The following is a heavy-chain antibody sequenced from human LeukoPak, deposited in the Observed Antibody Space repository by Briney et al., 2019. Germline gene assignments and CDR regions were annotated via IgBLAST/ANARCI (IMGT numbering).Heavy chain of an antibody. CDR2: ISSNGGST. CDR3: VKGRGITMVRGVIGYYGMDV. J-gene: IGHJ6*04. D-gene: IGHD3-10*01. Sequence: GGSLRLSCSASGFTFSSYAMHWVRQAPGKGLEYVSAISSNGGSTYYADSVKGRFTISRDNSKNTLYLQMSSLRAEDTAVYYCVKGRGITMVRGVIGYYGMDVWGKGTTVTVSS. CDR1: GFTFSSYA. V-gene: IGHV3-64D*06.